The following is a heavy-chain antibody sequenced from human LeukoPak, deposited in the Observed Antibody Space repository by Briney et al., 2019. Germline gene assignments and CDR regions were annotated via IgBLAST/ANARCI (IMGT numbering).Heavy chain of an antibody. V-gene: IGHV4-39*01. Sequence: SETLSLTCTVSGGSISSSSYYWGWIRQPPGKGLEWIGSIYYSGSTYYNPSLKSRVTISVDTSKNQFSLKLSSVTAADTAVYYCARHYLRNYYDSSGYGYWGQGTLVTVSS. CDR1: GGSISSSSYY. D-gene: IGHD3-22*01. J-gene: IGHJ4*02. CDR3: ARHYLRNYYDSSGYGY. CDR2: IYYSGST.